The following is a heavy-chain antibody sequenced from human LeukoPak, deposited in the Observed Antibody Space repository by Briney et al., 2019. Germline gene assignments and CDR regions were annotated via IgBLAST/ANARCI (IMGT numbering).Heavy chain of an antibody. D-gene: IGHD1-7*01. CDR2: INHSGST. V-gene: IGHV4-34*01. CDR1: GGSFSGYY. CDR3: ARVLELVDY. J-gene: IGHJ4*02. Sequence: PSETLSLTCAVYGGSFSGYYCSWIRQPPGKGLEWIGEINHSGSTNYNPSLKSRVTISVDTSKNQFSLKLSSVTAADTAVYYCARVLELVDYWGQGTLVTVSS.